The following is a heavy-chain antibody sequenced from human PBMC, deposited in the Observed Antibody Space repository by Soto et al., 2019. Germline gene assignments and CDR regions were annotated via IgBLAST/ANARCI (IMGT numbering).Heavy chain of an antibody. V-gene: IGHV3-66*01. CDR2: FNNVGSI. CDR1: GFAVSSKY. J-gene: IGHJ6*03. CDR3: VRDDVYCGGCRCFGVPMDV. D-gene: IGHD2-21*01. Sequence: EVQLVESGGGVVQPGGSLRLSCAASGFAVSSKYMSWVRQPPGREPEWVALFNNVGSIYYSESVKGRFTISRNSSKNTLDLQLNSLRAEDTAVYYCVRDDVYCGGCRCFGVPMDVWGKGTTVTVSS.